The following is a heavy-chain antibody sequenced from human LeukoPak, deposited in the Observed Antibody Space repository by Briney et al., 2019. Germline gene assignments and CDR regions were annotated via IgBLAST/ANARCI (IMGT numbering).Heavy chain of an antibody. Sequence: GGSPRLSCEGSGITLTDFYMAWIRQAPGKGLQFVSYISASGSTIYYADSVKGRFTISRDTARNSLHLQMSSLRAEDTAVYYCARDRPGFSYGSFDYWGQGALVTVSS. CDR1: GITLTDFY. V-gene: IGHV3-11*01. CDR2: ISASGSTI. D-gene: IGHD5-18*01. CDR3: ARDRPGFSYGSFDY. J-gene: IGHJ4*02.